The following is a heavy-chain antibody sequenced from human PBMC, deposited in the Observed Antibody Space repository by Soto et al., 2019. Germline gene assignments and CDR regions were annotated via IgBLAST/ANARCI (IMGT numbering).Heavy chain of an antibody. CDR2: ISGSGGST. CDR3: AKLYSQGGCFDY. J-gene: IGHJ4*02. CDR1: GFTFSSYA. V-gene: IGHV3-23*01. D-gene: IGHD2-15*01. Sequence: EVQLLESGGGLVQPGGSLRLSCAASGFTFSSYAMSWVRQAPGKGLEWVSAISGSGGSTYYADSVKGRFTISSDNSKNTLYLQMNSLRAEDTAVYYCAKLYSQGGCFDYWGQGTLVTVSS.